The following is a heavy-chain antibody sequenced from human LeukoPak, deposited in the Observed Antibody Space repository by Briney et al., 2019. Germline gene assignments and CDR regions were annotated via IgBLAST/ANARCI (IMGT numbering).Heavy chain of an antibody. CDR1: GFTFSSYS. Sequence: GGSLRLSCAASGFTFSSYSMNWVRQAPGKGLEWVSSISSSSSYIYYADSVKGRFTISRDNSKNTLYLQMNSLRAEDTAVYYCAKGYLNYFDYWGQGTLVTVSS. CDR2: ISSSSSYI. J-gene: IGHJ4*02. V-gene: IGHV3-21*04. D-gene: IGHD5-18*01. CDR3: AKGYLNYFDY.